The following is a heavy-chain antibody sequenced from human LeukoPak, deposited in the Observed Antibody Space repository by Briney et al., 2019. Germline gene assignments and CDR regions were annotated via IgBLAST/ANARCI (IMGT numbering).Heavy chain of an antibody. J-gene: IGHJ4*02. CDR2: IFYRGTT. V-gene: IGHV4-59*01. Sequence: SETLSLTCTLSGGSISGYYWSWIRQPPGKGLEWIGYIFYRGTTNYNPSLKSRLSISVDTSKNQFSLRLTSVTAADTAVYYCARTPPRGGFDHWGQGALVTVPS. CDR1: GGSISGYY. CDR3: ARTPPRGGFDH.